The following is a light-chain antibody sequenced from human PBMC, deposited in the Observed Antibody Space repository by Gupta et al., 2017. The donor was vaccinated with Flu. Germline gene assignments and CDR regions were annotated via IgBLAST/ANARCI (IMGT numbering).Light chain of an antibody. V-gene: IGLV3-1*01. J-gene: IGLJ2*01. CDR3: QAWDSSTVV. Sequence: SSEVTQPPSVSVSPGQTASLTCSGDKLGDKYACWYQQKPGQSPVLVIYQDNKRPSGIPERFSGSNSGNTATLTISGTQAMDEADYYCQAWDSSTVVFGGGTKLTVL. CDR2: QDN. CDR1: KLGDKY.